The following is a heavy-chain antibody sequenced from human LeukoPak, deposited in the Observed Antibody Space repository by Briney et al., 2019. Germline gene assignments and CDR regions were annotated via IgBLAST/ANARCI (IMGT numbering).Heavy chain of an antibody. J-gene: IGHJ5*02. CDR3: ARDGSSTNPTSNWFDP. CDR2: IIPIFGIA. Sequence: GASVKVSCKASGGTFSSYAISWVRQAPGQGLEWMGGIIPIFGIANYAQKFQGRVTITTDESTSTAYMELSSLRSEDTAVYYCARDGSSTNPTSNWFDPWGQGTLVTVSS. V-gene: IGHV1-69*05. CDR1: GGTFSSYA. D-gene: IGHD6-13*01.